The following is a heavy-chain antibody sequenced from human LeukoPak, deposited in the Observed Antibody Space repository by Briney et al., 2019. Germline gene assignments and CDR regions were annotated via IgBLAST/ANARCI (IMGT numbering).Heavy chain of an antibody. Sequence: ASVKVSCKASGYTFTGYYMHWVRQAPGQGLEWMGIINPSGGSTSYAQKFQGRVTMTRDTSTSTVYMELSSLRSEDTAVYYCARSVGGAAAATDYYYYGMDVWGQGTTVTVSS. D-gene: IGHD6-13*01. CDR3: ARSVGGAAAATDYYYYGMDV. V-gene: IGHV1-46*01. CDR2: INPSGGST. J-gene: IGHJ6*02. CDR1: GYTFTGYY.